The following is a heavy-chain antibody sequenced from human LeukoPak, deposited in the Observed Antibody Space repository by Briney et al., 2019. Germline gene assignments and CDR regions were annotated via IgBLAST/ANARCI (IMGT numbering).Heavy chain of an antibody. J-gene: IGHJ4*02. Sequence: ASVKVSCKASGYTFSTYDINWLRLAAGQGLEWMGWMNPNSANTGFAQKFQGRAAIARDTSTATAYLELSSLTSEDTAVYYCARAIRYQLLSDYWGRGTLVTVSS. V-gene: IGHV1-8*03. D-gene: IGHD2-2*01. CDR1: GYTFSTYD. CDR2: MNPNSANT. CDR3: ARAIRYQLLSDY.